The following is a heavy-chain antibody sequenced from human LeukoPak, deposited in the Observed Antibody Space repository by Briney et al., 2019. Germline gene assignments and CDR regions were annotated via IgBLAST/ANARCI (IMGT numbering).Heavy chain of an antibody. CDR2: IYYSGFT. CDR1: GGSMSSDY. V-gene: IGHV4-59*01. J-gene: IGHJ3*02. CDR3: ARNHAFDI. Sequence: NPSETLSLTCTVSGGSMSSDYWSWVRQSPGKGLEWIGYIYYSGFTNYNPFLKSRVTISVDTSKNQFSLNLTSMTAADTALYYCARNHAFDIWGQGTMVIVSS.